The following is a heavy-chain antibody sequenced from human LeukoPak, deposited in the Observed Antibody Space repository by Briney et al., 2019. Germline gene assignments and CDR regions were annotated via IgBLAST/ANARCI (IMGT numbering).Heavy chain of an antibody. J-gene: IGHJ4*02. CDR3: ARVSMMYYDFWSGYCQNYDY. V-gene: IGHV1-18*01. CDR2: ISAYNGST. CDR1: GYTFTSYG. Sequence: GASVKVSCKASGYTFTSYGISWVRQAPGQGLEWMGWISAYNGSTNYAQKLQGRVTMTTDTSTSTAYMELRSLRSDDTAVYYCARVSMMYYDFWSGYCQNYDYWGQGTLVTVSS. D-gene: IGHD3-3*01.